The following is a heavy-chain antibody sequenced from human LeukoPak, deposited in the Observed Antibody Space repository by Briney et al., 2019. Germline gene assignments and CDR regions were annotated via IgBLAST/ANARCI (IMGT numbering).Heavy chain of an antibody. D-gene: IGHD3-9*01. CDR1: GFTFSSYE. CDR3: ARDLRRYYDILTGSFYGMDV. Sequence: QSGGSLRLSCAASGFTFSSYEINWVRQAPGEGLEWVSYISSSGSTIYYADSVKGRFTISRDNAKNSLYLQMNSLRAEDTAVYYCARDLRRYYDILTGSFYGMDVWGQGTTVTVSS. CDR2: ISSSGSTI. V-gene: IGHV3-48*03. J-gene: IGHJ6*02.